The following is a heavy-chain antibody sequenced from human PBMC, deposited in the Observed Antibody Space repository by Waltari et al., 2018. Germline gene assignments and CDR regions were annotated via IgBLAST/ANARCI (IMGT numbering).Heavy chain of an antibody. Sequence: QVQLQESGPGLVKPSETLSLTCTVSGGSISSYYWSWLRQPPGKGLEWIGYIYYSGSTNYNPSLKSRVTISVDTSKNQFSLKLSSVTAADTAVYYCARVECGGDCYSFPYYYGMDVWGQGTTVTVSS. D-gene: IGHD2-21*02. J-gene: IGHJ6*02. V-gene: IGHV4-59*01. CDR2: IYYSGST. CDR1: GGSISSYY. CDR3: ARVECGGDCYSFPYYYGMDV.